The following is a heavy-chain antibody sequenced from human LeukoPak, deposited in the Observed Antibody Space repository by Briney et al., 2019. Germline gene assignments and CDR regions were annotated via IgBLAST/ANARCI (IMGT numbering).Heavy chain of an antibody. J-gene: IGHJ4*02. D-gene: IGHD1-20*01. CDR1: GYTFTSYD. V-gene: IGHV1-8*01. Sequence: ASVKVSCKASGYTFTSYDINWVRQATGQGLEWMGWMNSNSGNTGYAQKFQGRVTMTRNTSISTAYMELSSLRSEDTAVYYCVAQGYNWNAYESLGYFDYWGQGTLVTVSS. CDR2: MNSNSGNT. CDR3: VAQGYNWNAYESLGYFDY.